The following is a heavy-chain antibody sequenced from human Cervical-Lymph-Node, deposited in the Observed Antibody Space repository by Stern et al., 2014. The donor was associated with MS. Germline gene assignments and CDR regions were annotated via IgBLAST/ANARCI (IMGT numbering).Heavy chain of an antibody. Sequence: EVQLVESGAEVKKPGESLKISCEASGYLFDDYWIGWVRQMSGRGLELVAIIFPRDSNTRYSPSVQGQVTISADKSISTAYLHWSSVRASDTAMYSCARSPATPSGYDRFDYWGQGALVTVSS. J-gene: IGHJ4*02. D-gene: IGHD5-12*01. CDR2: IFPRDSNT. V-gene: IGHV5-51*03. CDR3: ARSPATPSGYDRFDY. CDR1: GYLFDDYW.